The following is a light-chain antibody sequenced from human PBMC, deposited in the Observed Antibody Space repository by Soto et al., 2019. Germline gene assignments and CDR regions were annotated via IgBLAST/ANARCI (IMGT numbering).Light chain of an antibody. CDR1: RNIDNH. V-gene: IGKV1-27*01. CDR2: GAS. Sequence: DIRMTQSPPSLSASVGDRVSITCRASRNIDNHLAWYQQKAGTGPKLLIFGASTLHSGVPSRFSASGSGTTFILTISRLQPEDVATYYCQTYDKAPWTFGPGTKVDIK. J-gene: IGKJ1*01. CDR3: QTYDKAPWT.